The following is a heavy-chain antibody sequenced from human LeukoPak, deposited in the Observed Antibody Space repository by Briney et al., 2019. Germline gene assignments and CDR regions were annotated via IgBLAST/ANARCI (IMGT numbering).Heavy chain of an antibody. CDR1: GYTFTSYF. CDR3: ARAVGPRGGNWFDP. V-gene: IGHV1-46*01. J-gene: IGHJ5*02. Sequence: ASVKVSCKASGYTFTSYFMHWVRQAPVQGLEWMGVVNPSSGSTTYSQKFQGRVTMTRDTSTSTVYMDLGSLRSDDTAVYYCARAVGPRGGNWFDPWGQGTLVTVSS. CDR2: VNPSSGST. D-gene: IGHD1-26*01.